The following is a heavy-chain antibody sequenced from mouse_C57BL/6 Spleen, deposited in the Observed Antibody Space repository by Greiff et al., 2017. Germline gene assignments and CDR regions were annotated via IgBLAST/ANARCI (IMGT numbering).Heavy chain of an antibody. CDR3: AILDGYYKAMDY. V-gene: IGHV1-64*01. CDR1: GYTFTSYW. CDR2: IHPNSGST. Sequence: QVQLQQPGAELVKPGASVKLSCKASGYTFTSYWMHWVKQRPGQGVEWIGMIHPNSGSTNYNEKFKSKATRTVDKSSSTAYMQLRSLVSEDSAVYYCAILDGYYKAMDYWGQGTSVTVSS. J-gene: IGHJ4*01. D-gene: IGHD2-3*01.